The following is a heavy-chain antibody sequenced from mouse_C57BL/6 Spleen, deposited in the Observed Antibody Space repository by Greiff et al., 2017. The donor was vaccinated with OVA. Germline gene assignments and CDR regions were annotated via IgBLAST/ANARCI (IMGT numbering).Heavy chain of an antibody. Sequence: EVQLQQSGAELVRPGASVKLSCTASGFNIKDDYMHWVKQRPEQGLEWLGWIDPENGDTEYASKFQGKATITADTSSHTADLQLSSLTSEDTAIYYCARPLYAMDYWGQGTSVTVSS. CDR1: GFNIKDDY. CDR2: IDPENGDT. J-gene: IGHJ4*01. V-gene: IGHV14-4*01. CDR3: ARPLYAMDY. D-gene: IGHD3-2*02.